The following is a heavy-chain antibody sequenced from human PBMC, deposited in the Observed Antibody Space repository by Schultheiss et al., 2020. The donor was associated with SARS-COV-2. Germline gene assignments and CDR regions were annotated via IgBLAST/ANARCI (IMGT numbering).Heavy chain of an antibody. CDR2: ISWDGGST. Sequence: GGSLRLSCAASGFTFDDYAMHWVRQAPGKGLEWVSLISWDGGSTYYADSVKGRFTISRDNAKNSLYLQMNSLRAEDTAVYYCAKDQDVVVPAAIGYYYYGMDVWGQGTTVTVSS. CDR3: AKDQDVVVPAAIGYYYYGMDV. J-gene: IGHJ6*02. V-gene: IGHV3-43D*04. CDR1: GFTFDDYA. D-gene: IGHD2-2*01.